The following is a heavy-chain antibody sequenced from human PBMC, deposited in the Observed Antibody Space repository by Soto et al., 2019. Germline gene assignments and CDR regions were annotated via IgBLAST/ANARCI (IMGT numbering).Heavy chain of an antibody. CDR1: GGSLNSGGYF. V-gene: IGHV4-31*03. CDR3: AREVMTSVTRGWFDP. CDR2: VYSGDIA. Sequence: QVQLQESGPGLVRPSQTLSLTCTVSGGSLNSGGYFWSWIRQVPGKGLEWIGYVYSGDIAYYNPSLQSRVTISLDTSKKQFPLTLTSVTAADTAIYFCAREVMTSVTRGWFDPWGQGTLVTVSS. J-gene: IGHJ5*02. D-gene: IGHD4-17*01.